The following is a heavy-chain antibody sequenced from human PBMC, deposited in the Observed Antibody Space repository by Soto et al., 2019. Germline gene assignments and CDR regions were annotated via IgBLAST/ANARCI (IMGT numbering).Heavy chain of an antibody. J-gene: IGHJ5*02. CDR2: ISGSGAST. CDR1: GITFSSYA. Sequence: EVQLLESGGGLVQPGGSLRLSCAASGITFSSYAMSWVRQAPGNGLEWVSAISGSGASTYYADSVKGRFTVSKDNSQTTLYLQMNSLRAEDTAVYYCAKAYCGGGSCDNWFDPWGQGTLVTVSS. V-gene: IGHV3-23*01. D-gene: IGHD2-15*01. CDR3: AKAYCGGGSCDNWFDP.